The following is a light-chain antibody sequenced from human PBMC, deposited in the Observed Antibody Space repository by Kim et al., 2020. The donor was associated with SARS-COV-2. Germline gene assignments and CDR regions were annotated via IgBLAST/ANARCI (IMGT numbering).Light chain of an antibody. CDR1: QSISSY. V-gene: IGKV1-39*01. CDR3: QQIYSTPFT. Sequence: ASVGDRVTITCRASQSISSYLNCYQQKPGQAPKLLIYATSSLQSGLPSRFSVSGYKTHFPLAISSLQPEDCATYCSQQIYSTPFTFGQGTRLEIK. J-gene: IGKJ5*01. CDR2: ATS.